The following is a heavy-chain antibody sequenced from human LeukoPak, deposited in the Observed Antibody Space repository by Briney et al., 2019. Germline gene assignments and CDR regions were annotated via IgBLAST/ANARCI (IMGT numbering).Heavy chain of an antibody. V-gene: IGHV3-23*01. CDR1: GFAFSSYW. D-gene: IGHD2-15*01. Sequence: GGSLRLSCAASGFAFSSYWMSWVRQAPGKGLEWVSAISSTGGTAYYADSVKGRFTISRDNSKNTLYLQMNSLRAEDTAIYYCAKNGDRGAYCSGGSCYPYYYYNMDVWGKGTTVTISS. CDR3: AKNGDRGAYCSGGSCYPYYYYNMDV. J-gene: IGHJ6*03. CDR2: ISSTGGTA.